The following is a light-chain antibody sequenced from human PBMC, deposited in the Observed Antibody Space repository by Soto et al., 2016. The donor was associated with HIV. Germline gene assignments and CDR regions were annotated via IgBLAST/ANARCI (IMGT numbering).Light chain of an antibody. CDR1: QSLLHSNGYYY. CDR2: LGS. J-gene: IGKJ5*01. Sequence: DIVMTQSPLTLPVTPGESASISCRSSQSLLHSNGYYYLTWYLQKPGQSPRLLMYLGSTRASWVPDRFSGSGSADDIGVYYCMQALQTPLTFGQGTRLEIK. V-gene: IGKV2-28*01. CDR3: MQALQTPLT.